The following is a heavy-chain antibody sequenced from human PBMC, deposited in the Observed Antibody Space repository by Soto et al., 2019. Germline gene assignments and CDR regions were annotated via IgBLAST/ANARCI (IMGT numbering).Heavy chain of an antibody. CDR3: ASQYNELWTDAPDFYY. V-gene: IGHV1-18*04. Sequence: QVHLVQSGGEVKKPGASLKVSCKASGYNFNNYGVTWVRQAPGQGLEWMGWISPFNHKANYAPNIQDRVTLTIGTPTNTAHMEMGSLGLDNTAVDYWASQYNELWTDAPDFYYCAKGALGT. J-gene: IGHJ4*02. D-gene: IGHD3-9*01. CDR2: ISPFNHKA. CDR1: GYNFNNYG.